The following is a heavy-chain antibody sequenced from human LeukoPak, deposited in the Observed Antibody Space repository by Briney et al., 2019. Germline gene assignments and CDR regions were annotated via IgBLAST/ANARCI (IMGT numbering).Heavy chain of an antibody. CDR2: IYPGDSDT. CDR3: ARQGWELRMGAFDI. CDR1: GSRFTSYW. V-gene: IGHV5-51*01. Sequence: GEPLKISCKGSGSRFTSYWIGWVRQMPGKGLEWMGIIYPGDSDTRYSPSFQGQVTISADKSISTAYLQWSSLKASDTAMYYCARQGWELRMGAFDIWGQGTMVTVSS. D-gene: IGHD1-26*01. J-gene: IGHJ3*02.